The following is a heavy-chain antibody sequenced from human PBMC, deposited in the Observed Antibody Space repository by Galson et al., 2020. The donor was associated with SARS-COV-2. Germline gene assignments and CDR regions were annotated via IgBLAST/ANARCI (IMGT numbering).Heavy chain of an antibody. V-gene: IGHV5-51*01. CDR1: GYIFTNYW. CDR2: INPRDSET. Sequence: KIGESLKISCKGSGYIFTNYWIGWVRQMPGKDLEWIGIINPRDSETTYSPSFQGQVTISADKSITTAYLQWSSLRASDTAMYYCARHRYCSRNSCQPPPGIDYWGQGTLVTVSS. J-gene: IGHJ4*02. D-gene: IGHD2-2*01. CDR3: ARHRYCSRNSCQPPPGIDY.